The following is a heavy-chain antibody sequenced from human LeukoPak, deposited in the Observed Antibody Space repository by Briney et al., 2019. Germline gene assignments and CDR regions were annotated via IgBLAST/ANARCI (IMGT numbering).Heavy chain of an antibody. Sequence: GGSLRLSCAASGFTFSSYWMHWVRQAPGKGLVWVSRINSDGRSTSYADSVKGRFTISRDNAKNTLYLQMNSLRAEDTAVYYCARVPTDYGDYSFDYWGQGTLVTVSS. D-gene: IGHD4-17*01. J-gene: IGHJ4*02. CDR3: ARVPTDYGDYSFDY. V-gene: IGHV3-74*01. CDR2: INSDGRST. CDR1: GFTFSSYW.